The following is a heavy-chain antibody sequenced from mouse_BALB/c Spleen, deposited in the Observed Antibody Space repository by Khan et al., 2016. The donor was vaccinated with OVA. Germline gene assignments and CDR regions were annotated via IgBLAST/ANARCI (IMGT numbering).Heavy chain of an antibody. CDR2: IWSDGHN. CDR3: ARHGYYGNYGPYFDV. D-gene: IGHD2-1*01. Sequence: QVQLKESGPGLVAPSQSLSITCTISGFSLTSYGVHWVRQPPGKGLEWLVVIWSDGHNTYNSALKSRLSISKDNSKSQVFLKMNSLKTEDTAMYYCARHGYYGNYGPYFDVWGAGTTVTVSS. CDR1: GFSLTSYG. J-gene: IGHJ1*01. V-gene: IGHV2-6-1*01.